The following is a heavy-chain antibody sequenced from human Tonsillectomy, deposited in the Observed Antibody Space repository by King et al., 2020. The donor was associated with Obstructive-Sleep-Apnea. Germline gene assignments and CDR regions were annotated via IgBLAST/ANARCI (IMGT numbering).Heavy chain of an antibody. Sequence: QLQESGPGLVKPSETLSLTCTVSGGSIISSSYYWGWVRQPPGKGLGWIGSVYYSGRTYYNPSLKSRVTISVDTSKNQFSLILSSVTAAATAVYYCAALDEWFDPWGQGTLVTVSS. CDR2: VYYSGRT. V-gene: IGHV4-39*07. D-gene: IGHD3/OR15-3a*01. J-gene: IGHJ5*02. CDR3: AALDEWFDP. CDR1: GGSIISSSYY.